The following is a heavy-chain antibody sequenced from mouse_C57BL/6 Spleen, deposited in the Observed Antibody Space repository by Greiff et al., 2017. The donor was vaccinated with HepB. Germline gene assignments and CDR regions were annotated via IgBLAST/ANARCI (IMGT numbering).Heavy chain of an antibody. CDR2: INPNNGGT. J-gene: IGHJ3*01. CDR3: SRSGEGGYYEIAY. Sequence: EVQLLESGPELVKPGASVKIPCKASGYTFTDYNMDWVKQSPGKSLEWIGDINPNNGGTIYNQKFKGKATWTVDKSSSTAYMELRSLTYENTAVYYCSRSGEGGYYEIAYWGQGTLVTVSA. V-gene: IGHV1-18*01. CDR1: GYTFTDYN. D-gene: IGHD2-3*01.